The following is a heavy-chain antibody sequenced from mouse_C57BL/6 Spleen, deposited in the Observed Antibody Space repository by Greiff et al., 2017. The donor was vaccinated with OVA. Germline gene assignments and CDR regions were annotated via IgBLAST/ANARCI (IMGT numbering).Heavy chain of an antibody. Sequence: VQLKQPGAVLAKPGASVKMSCKASGYTFTSYWITWVKQRPGQGLEWIGDIYPGSGGTNYNQKFKGKATLTVDTSSSTAYMQLSSLTTEDSAVYYCARDDMNFDYWGQGTTLTVSS. V-gene: IGHV1-55*01. D-gene: IGHD2-12*01. CDR1: GYTFTSYW. J-gene: IGHJ2*01. CDR2: IYPGSGGT. CDR3: ARDDMNFDY.